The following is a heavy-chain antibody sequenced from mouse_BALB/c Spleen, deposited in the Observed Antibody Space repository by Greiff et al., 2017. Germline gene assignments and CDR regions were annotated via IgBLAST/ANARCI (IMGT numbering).Heavy chain of an antibody. CDR2: IWRGGST. Sequence: QVQLQQSGPSLVQPSQSLSITCTVSGFSLTSYGVHWVRQSPGKGLEWLGVIWRGGSTDYNAAFMSRLSITKDNSKSQVFFKMNSLQADDTAIYYCAKKPDGYYDAMDYWGQGTSVTVSS. J-gene: IGHJ4*01. CDR3: AKKPDGYYDAMDY. D-gene: IGHD2-3*01. V-gene: IGHV2-5-1*01. CDR1: GFSLTSYG.